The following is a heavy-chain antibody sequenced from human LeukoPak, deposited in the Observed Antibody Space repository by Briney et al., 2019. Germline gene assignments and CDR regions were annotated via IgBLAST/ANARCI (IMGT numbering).Heavy chain of an antibody. V-gene: IGHV1-2*06. CDR1: GYTFTGYY. CDR2: INPNSGGT. J-gene: IGHJ4*02. D-gene: IGHD3-10*01. Sequence: ASVKVSCKASGYTFTGYYMHWVRQAPGQGLEWMGRINPNSGGTNYAQKFQGSVTMTRDTSISTAYMELSRLRSDDTAVYYCARADYYGSGSYNYWGQGTLVTVSS. CDR3: ARADYYGSGSYNY.